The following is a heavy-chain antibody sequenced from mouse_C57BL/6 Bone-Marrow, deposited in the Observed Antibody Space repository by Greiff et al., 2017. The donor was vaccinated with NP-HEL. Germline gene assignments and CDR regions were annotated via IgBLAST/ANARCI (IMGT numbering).Heavy chain of an antibody. Sequence: KLQQSGPELVKPGASVKISCKASGYTFTDYYINWVKQRPGQGLEWIGWIFPGSGSTYYNEKFKGKATLTVDKSSSTAYMLLSSLTSEDSAVYFCARADYYSNLNFDYWGQGTTLTVSS. J-gene: IGHJ2*01. CDR2: IFPGSGST. D-gene: IGHD2-5*01. CDR1: GYTFTDYY. V-gene: IGHV1-75*01. CDR3: ARADYYSNLNFDY.